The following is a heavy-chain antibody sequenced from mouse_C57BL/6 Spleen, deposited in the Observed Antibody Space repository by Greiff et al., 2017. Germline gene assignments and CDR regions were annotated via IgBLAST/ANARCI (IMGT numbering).Heavy chain of an antibody. CDR2: IDPEDGET. CDR3: AFSSYGAY. J-gene: IGHJ3*01. D-gene: IGHD1-1*01. V-gene: IGHV14-2*01. CDR1: GFNIKDYY. Sequence: VQLQQSGAELVKPGASVKLSCTASGFNIKDYYMHWVKQRTEQGLEWIGRIDPEDGETKYAQKFQGKATITADTSSNTAYLQLSSLTSEDTAVYYCAFSSYGAYWGQGTLVTVSA.